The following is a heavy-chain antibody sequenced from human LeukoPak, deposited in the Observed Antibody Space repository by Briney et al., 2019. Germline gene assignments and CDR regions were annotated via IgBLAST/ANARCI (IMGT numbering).Heavy chain of an antibody. CDR1: GYTFTSYY. J-gene: IGHJ4*02. V-gene: IGHV1-46*01. CDR2: INPSGGST. D-gene: IGHD3-9*01. CDR3: ARAGRYFDWLLSGPDY. Sequence: ASVKVSCKASGYTFTSYYMHWVRQAPGQGLEWMGIINPSGGSTSYAQKFQGRVTMTRDMSTSTVYMELSSLRSEDTAVYYCARAGRYFDWLLSGPDYWGQGTLVTVSS.